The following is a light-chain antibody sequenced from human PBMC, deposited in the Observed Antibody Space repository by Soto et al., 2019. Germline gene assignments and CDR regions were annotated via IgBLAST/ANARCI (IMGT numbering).Light chain of an antibody. Sequence: VLTQSPGTLSMSPGERATFSCRASQSISSNYLAWYQHKPGQAPRLLIYGASSRAPGIPHRFSGSGSGTDFTLTINRLVPEACVMYYCQHFGDSPPYTFGQGTRLAIK. J-gene: IGKJ2*01. CDR1: QSISSNY. CDR3: QHFGDSPPYT. CDR2: GAS. V-gene: IGKV3-20*01.